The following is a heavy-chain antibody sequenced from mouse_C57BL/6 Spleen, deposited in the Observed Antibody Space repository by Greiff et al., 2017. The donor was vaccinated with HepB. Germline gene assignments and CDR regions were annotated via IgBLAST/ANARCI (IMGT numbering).Heavy chain of an antibody. CDR1: GYAFSSSW. Sequence: QVTLKESGPELVKPGASVKISCKASGYAFSSSWMNWVKQRPGKGLEWIGLIYPGDGDTNYNGKFKGKATLTADKSSSTAYMQLSSLTSEDSAVYFCARTTVVATDYWGQGTTLTVSS. CDR3: ARTTVVATDY. D-gene: IGHD1-1*01. CDR2: IYPGDGDT. J-gene: IGHJ2*01. V-gene: IGHV1-82*01.